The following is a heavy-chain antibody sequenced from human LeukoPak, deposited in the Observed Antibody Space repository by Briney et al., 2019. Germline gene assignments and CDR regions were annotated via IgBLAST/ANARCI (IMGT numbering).Heavy chain of an antibody. Sequence: GGSLRLSCAASGFTFSSYGMHWVRQAPGKGLEWVAVIWYDGSNEYYADSVKGRFTISRDNSKNTLYLQMNSLRAEDTAVYYCARPSLAYCGSDCYSWYYYGMDVWGQGTTVTVSS. CDR1: GFTFSSYG. J-gene: IGHJ6*02. CDR3: ARPSLAYCGSDCYSWYYYGMDV. CDR2: IWYDGSNE. D-gene: IGHD2-21*02. V-gene: IGHV3-33*01.